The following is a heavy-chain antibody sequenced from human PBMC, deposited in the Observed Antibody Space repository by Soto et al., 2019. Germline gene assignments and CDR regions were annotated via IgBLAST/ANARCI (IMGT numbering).Heavy chain of an antibody. J-gene: IGHJ6*02. CDR2: IYYSGST. CDR1: GGSISSYY. V-gene: IGHV4-59*01. Sequence: PSETLSLTCTVSGGSISSYYWSWIRQPPGKGLEWIGYIYYSGSTNYNPSLKSRVTISVDTSKNQFSLKLSSVTAADTAVYYCARDHRLRSSTSCHYYYYGMDVWGQGATVTVSS. CDR3: ARDHRLRSSTSCHYYYYGMDV. D-gene: IGHD2-2*01.